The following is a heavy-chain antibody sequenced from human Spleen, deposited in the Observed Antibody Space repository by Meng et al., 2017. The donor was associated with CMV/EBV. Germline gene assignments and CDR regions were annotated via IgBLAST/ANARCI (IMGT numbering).Heavy chain of an antibody. CDR1: GGSVSSGYDY. D-gene: IGHD3-22*01. CDR3: AATGWLLLGNDAFDI. CDR2: IYYTGST. Sequence: SETLSLTCTVSGGSVSSGYDYWSWIRQPPGKGLEWIGYIYYTGSTNYNPSLKSRLTMSVDTSKNQFYLNLSSVTAADTAVYYCAATGWLLLGNDAFDIWGQGTMVTVSS. J-gene: IGHJ3*02. V-gene: IGHV4-61*01.